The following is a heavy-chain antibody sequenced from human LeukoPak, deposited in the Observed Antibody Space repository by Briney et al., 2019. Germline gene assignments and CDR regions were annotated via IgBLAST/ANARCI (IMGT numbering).Heavy chain of an antibody. CDR3: ARDSPGIAATDT. V-gene: IGHV4-61*02. Sequence: SETLSLTCTVSGASISSGRYYWSWIRQPAGKGLEWIGRIYTSGSTDYNPSLKSRVTISLDTSKNQFSLKVRSVTAADTAVYYCARDSPGIAATDTWGQGSLVTVSS. CDR2: IYTSGST. J-gene: IGHJ4*02. CDR1: GASISSGRYY. D-gene: IGHD6-13*01.